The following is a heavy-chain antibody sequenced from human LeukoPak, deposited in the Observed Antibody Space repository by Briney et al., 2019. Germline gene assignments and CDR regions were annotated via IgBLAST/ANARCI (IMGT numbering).Heavy chain of an antibody. CDR2: IKQDGSEK. CDR3: ASASGSGWSY. Sequence: GGSLRLSCAAPGFNLGFYWMSWVRQAPGKGLEWVANIKQDGSEKYYVDSVKGRFTISRDNAKNSLYLQMNSLRAEDTAVYYCASASGSGWSYWGQGTLVTVSS. D-gene: IGHD6-19*01. CDR1: GFNLGFYW. J-gene: IGHJ4*02. V-gene: IGHV3-7*01.